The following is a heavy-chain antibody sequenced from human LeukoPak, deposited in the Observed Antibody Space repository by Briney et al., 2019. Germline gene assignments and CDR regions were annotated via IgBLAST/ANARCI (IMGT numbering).Heavy chain of an antibody. CDR3: VYKYCDGGRCYFDS. Sequence: GASVKVSCKASGYTFTDFYMHWVRQAPGQGLEWMGRINPNSRDTDFAQKFQGRVTMTRDTSINTAYMDLSRLRSDDTAVYYCVYKYCDGGRCYFDSWGQGTLVTVSS. J-gene: IGHJ4*02. CDR1: GYTFTDFY. D-gene: IGHD2-21*01. CDR2: INPNSRDT. V-gene: IGHV1-2*06.